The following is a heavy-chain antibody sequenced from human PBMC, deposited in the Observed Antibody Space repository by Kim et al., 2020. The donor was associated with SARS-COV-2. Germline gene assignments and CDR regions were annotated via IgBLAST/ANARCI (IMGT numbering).Heavy chain of an antibody. V-gene: IGHV6-1*01. J-gene: IGHJ3*02. CDR3: ARELYFFHNPDAFDI. Sequence: VTVQNRKTIKPDTSKNQFSLQLNSVTPEDTAVYYCARELYFFHNPDAFDIWGQGTMVTVSS. D-gene: IGHD2-15*01.